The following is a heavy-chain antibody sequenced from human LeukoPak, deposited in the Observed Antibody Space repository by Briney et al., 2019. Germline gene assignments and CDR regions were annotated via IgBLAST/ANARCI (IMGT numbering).Heavy chain of an antibody. D-gene: IGHD1-1*01. CDR1: GFTFSAFY. CDR3: ATFGINWGMAV. J-gene: IGHJ6*02. Sequence: HPGGSLRLSCAASGFTFSAFYMPWVRQPPGKGLVWVSRIDDYGSSTGYTDSVQGRLTISRDNAKNMLYLQMNSLRAEDTAVYYCATFGINWGMAVWGQGTTVTVSS. CDR2: IDDYGSST. V-gene: IGHV3-74*01.